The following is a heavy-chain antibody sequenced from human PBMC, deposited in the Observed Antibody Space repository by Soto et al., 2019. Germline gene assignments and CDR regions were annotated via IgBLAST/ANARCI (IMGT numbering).Heavy chain of an antibody. CDR2: IYYSGTT. J-gene: IGHJ1*01. CDR1: GGSISSSSYY. Sequence: QLQLQESGPGLVKPSETLSLTCTVSGGSISSSSYYWGWIRQPPGKGLEWIGSIYYSGTTYYKPSLKSRVPISVDTSKNRFSLKLSSVTAADTAVYYCARPPYSGSYSHFQHWGQGTLVTVSS. CDR3: ARPPYSGSYSHFQH. D-gene: IGHD1-26*01. V-gene: IGHV4-39*01.